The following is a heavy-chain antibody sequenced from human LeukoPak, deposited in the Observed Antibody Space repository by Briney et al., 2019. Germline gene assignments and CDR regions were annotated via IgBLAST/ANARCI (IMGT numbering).Heavy chain of an antibody. D-gene: IGHD1-26*01. V-gene: IGHV3-23*01. CDR2: NSGSGGTT. CDR1: GFTFSSYP. J-gene: IGHJ4*02. CDR3: GKYLQTTVGANDY. Sequence: QPGGSLRLSCAASGFTFSSYPMNWVRQAPGKGLEWVSVNSGSGGTTFYGDSVQGRFTISRDNSRDTLYLQMSSLRAEDTAVYYCGKYLQTTVGANDYWGQGTLVTVSS.